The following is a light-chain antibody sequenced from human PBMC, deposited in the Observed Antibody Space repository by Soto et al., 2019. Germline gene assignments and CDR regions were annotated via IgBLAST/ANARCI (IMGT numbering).Light chain of an antibody. CDR1: QNIRSY. J-gene: IGKJ4*01. CDR2: AAS. Sequence: DIQMTQSPSSLSASVGDRVTITCRASQNIRSYLNWYQQKPGKAPKLLFYAASSLQSGVPSRFSGSGSGTDFTLTISSLQPEDFATFYCQQSYSAPLTFGGGTNVEIK. V-gene: IGKV1-39*01. CDR3: QQSYSAPLT.